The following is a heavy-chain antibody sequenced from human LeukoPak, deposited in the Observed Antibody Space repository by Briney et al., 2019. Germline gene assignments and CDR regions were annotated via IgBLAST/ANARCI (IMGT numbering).Heavy chain of an antibody. CDR3: ARGPPEWLAFDY. CDR1: GGSISSGDYY. V-gene: IGHV4-30-4*08. CDR2: VYYSGST. Sequence: SETLSLTCTVSGGSISSGDYYWSWIRQPPGKGLEWIGYVYYSGSTYYNPSLKSRVTISVDTSKNQFSLKLSSVTAADTAVYYCARGPPEWLAFDYWGQGTLVTVSS. D-gene: IGHD6-19*01. J-gene: IGHJ4*02.